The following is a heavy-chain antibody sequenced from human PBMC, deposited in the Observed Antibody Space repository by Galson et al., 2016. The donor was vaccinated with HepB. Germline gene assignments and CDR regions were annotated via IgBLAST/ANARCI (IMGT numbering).Heavy chain of an antibody. Sequence: SLRLSCAASGFSFNDFGMHWVRQAPGKGLEWVAVISYDGSNNYYADSVKGRFAISRDNSKNTLYLQINSLRTDDTRMYYCAKSIGYCAGSSCALRGDWGQGTLVTVSS. D-gene: IGHD6-13*01. CDR3: AKSIGYCAGSSCALRGD. V-gene: IGHV3-30*18. J-gene: IGHJ4*02. CDR2: ISYDGSNN. CDR1: GFSFNDFG.